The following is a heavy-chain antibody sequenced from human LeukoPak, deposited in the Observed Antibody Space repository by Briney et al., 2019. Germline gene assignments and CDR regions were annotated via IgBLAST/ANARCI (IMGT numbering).Heavy chain of an antibody. J-gene: IGHJ4*02. CDR3: ASSMVRGVIFDY. CDR1: GGSISSGDYY. D-gene: IGHD3-10*01. CDR2: IYYSGST. Sequence: PSETLSLTCTVSGGSISSGDYYWSWIRQPPGKGLEWIGYIYYSGSTYYNPSLKSRVTISVDTSKNQFSLKLSSVTAADTAVYYCASSMVRGVIFDYWGQGTLVTVS. V-gene: IGHV4-30-4*01.